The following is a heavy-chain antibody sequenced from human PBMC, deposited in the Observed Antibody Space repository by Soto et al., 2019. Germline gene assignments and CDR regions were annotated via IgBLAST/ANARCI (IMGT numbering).Heavy chain of an antibody. Sequence: QAQLVQAGAEVKKPGASVTVSCKASVFTSSGISWVRQAPGQRIEWMGWNSTHNGNTISGQKYQGRVLMTMDTTTTTVYMELRSLRPDDTAVYLWAREGMLCLFDAYDLWGQGTMVTVSS. J-gene: IGHJ3*01. CDR3: AREGMLCLFDAYDL. D-gene: IGHD3-16*01. V-gene: IGHV1-18*04. CDR2: NSTHNGNT. CDR1: VFTSSG.